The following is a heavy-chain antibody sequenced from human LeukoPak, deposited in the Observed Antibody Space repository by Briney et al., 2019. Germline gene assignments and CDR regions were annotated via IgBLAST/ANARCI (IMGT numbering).Heavy chain of an antibody. D-gene: IGHD2-15*01. V-gene: IGHV3-48*03. CDR3: ARGSGYVLDY. CDR2: ISTGGRTI. Sequence: GGSLRLSCAASGFSFSALVMNWVRQAPGKGLEWISHISTGGRTIYYADSVKGRFTISRDNAKNSLYLQMNSLRGEDTGVYYCARGSGYVLDYWTQGTLVTVSS. CDR1: GFSFSALV. J-gene: IGHJ4*02.